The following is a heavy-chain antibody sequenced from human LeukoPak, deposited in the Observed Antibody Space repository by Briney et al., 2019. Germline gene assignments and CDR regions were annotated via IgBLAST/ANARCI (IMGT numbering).Heavy chain of an antibody. CDR3: ARVPTAMPGY. Sequence: EASVKVSCKASGYTCTGYYMHWVRQAPGQGLEWMGWINPNSGGTNYAQKFQGRVTMTRDTSISTAYMELSRLRSDDTAVYYCARVPTAMPGYWGQGTLVTVSS. CDR2: INPNSGGT. V-gene: IGHV1-2*02. CDR1: GYTCTGYY. J-gene: IGHJ4*02. D-gene: IGHD5-18*01.